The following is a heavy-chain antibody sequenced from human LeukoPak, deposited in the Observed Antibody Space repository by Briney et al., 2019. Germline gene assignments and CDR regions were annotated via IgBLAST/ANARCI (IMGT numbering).Heavy chain of an antibody. CDR2: IYYSGST. CDR1: GGSISSYY. J-gene: IGHJ5*02. V-gene: IGHV4-59*01. D-gene: IGHD6-13*01. Sequence: PSETLSLTCTVSGGSISSYYWSWIRQPPGKGLEWIGYIYYSGSTNYNPSLKSRVTISVDTSKNQFSLKLSSVTAADTAVYYGARVEQQLVMGGWFDPWGQGTLVTVSS. CDR3: ARVEQQLVMGGWFDP.